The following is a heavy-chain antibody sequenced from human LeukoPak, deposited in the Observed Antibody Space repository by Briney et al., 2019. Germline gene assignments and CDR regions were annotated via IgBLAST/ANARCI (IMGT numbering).Heavy chain of an antibody. V-gene: IGHV4-4*07. Sequence: PSETLSLTCNVSGAFIRSYWGGWVRQPAGKGLEWMGRIYATGSTKFNPSLKSRLTLSMDTSTNQLTLRLTSVTAADTAVYFCARQGYTASYYFLDFWSQGTLVTVSS. J-gene: IGHJ4*02. CDR1: GAFIRSYW. D-gene: IGHD1-26*01. CDR3: ARQGYTASYYFLDF. CDR2: IYATGST.